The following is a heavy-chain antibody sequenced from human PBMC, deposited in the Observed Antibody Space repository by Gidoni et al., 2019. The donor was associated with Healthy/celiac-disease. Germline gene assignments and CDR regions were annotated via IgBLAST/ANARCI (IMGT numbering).Heavy chain of an antibody. Sequence: EVQLVQSGAEVKKPGESLKISCKGSGYSFTSYWIGWVRQMHGKGLEWMGIIYPGDSDTRYSPSFQGQVTISADKSISTAYLQWSSLKASDTAMYYCARSYGSGSYYKLYYGMDVWGQGTTVTVSS. CDR1: GYSFTSYW. D-gene: IGHD3-10*01. CDR3: ARSYGSGSYYKLYYGMDV. CDR2: IYPGDSDT. J-gene: IGHJ6*02. V-gene: IGHV5-51*01.